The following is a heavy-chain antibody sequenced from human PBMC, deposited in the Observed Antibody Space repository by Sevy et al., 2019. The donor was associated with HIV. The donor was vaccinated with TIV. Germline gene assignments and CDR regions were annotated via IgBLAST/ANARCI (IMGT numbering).Heavy chain of an antibody. CDR3: AKRYCSTITCYDDDFWNPYYFYGLDV. V-gene: IGHV3-23*01. Sequence: GGSLRLSCAASGFIFSNYPMSWVRHSPGKGLEWVSAISAGGTTTYYADSVEGRFTISRDNSKNTVSLQMNSLGAEDTAIYYSAKRYCSTITCYDDDFWNPYYFYGLDVWGQGISVTVSS. CDR1: GFIFSNYP. J-gene: IGHJ6*02. D-gene: IGHD2-2*01. CDR2: ISAGGTTT.